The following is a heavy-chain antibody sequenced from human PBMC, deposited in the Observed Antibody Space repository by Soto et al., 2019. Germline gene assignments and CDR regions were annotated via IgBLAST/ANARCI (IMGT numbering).Heavy chain of an antibody. CDR1: GFTFSSYS. CDR3: ARGAPLIAVAANDAFDI. V-gene: IGHV3-21*01. D-gene: IGHD6-19*01. CDR2: ISSSSSYI. Sequence: GGSLRLSCAASGFTFSSYSMNWVRQAPGKGLEWVSSISSSSSYIYYADSVKGRFTISRDNAKNSLYLQMNRLRAEDTGVYYCARGAPLIAVAANDAFDIWGQGTMVTVSS. J-gene: IGHJ3*02.